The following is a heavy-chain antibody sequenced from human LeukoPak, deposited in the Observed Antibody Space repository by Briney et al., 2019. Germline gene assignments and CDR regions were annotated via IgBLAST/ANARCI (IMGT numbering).Heavy chain of an antibody. CDR1: GGSFSGYY. CDR3: ARSVLRFLEWSRYFDY. V-gene: IGHV4-34*01. D-gene: IGHD3-3*01. CDR2: INHSGST. Sequence: SETLSLTCAVYGGSFSGYYWSWTRQPPGKGLEWIGEINHSGSTNYNPSLKSRVTISVDTSKNQFSLKLSSVTAADTAVYYCARSVLRFLEWSRYFDYWGQGTLVTVSS. J-gene: IGHJ4*02.